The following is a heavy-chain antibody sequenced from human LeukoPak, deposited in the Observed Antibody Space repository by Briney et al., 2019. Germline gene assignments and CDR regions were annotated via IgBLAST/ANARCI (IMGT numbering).Heavy chain of an antibody. CDR2: IYSSGST. CDR3: ARGKGSSWYYLFDY. D-gene: IGHD6-13*01. J-gene: IGHJ4*02. CDR1: GVSISSTNSY. V-gene: IGHV4-39*07. Sequence: SETLSLTCTVSGVSISSTNSYWGWIRQSPRTGLEWIGNIYSSGSTYYNPSLKSRVTISIDTSENQFSLKLTSVTAADTAVYYCARGKGSSWYYLFDYWGQGTLVTVSS.